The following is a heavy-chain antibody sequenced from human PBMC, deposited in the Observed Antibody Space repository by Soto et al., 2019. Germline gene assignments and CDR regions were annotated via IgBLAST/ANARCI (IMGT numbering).Heavy chain of an antibody. J-gene: IGHJ6*02. CDR3: ARAAGTTVGGTYYYYGMDV. Sequence: PSETLSLTCTVSGGSISSGDYYWSWIRQPPGKGLEWIGYIYYSGSTYYNPSLKSRVTISVDTSKNQFSLKLSSVTAADTAVYYCARAAGTTVGGTYYYYGMDVWGQGTRSPSP. CDR2: IYYSGST. V-gene: IGHV4-30-4*01. CDR1: GGSISSGDYY. D-gene: IGHD1-7*01.